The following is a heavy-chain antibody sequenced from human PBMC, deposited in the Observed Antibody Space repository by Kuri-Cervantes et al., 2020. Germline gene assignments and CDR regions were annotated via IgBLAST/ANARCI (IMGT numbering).Heavy chain of an antibody. V-gene: IGHV3-74*01. CDR3: AKAGRGYGDFHWFDP. D-gene: IGHD4-17*01. Sequence: FSSYWMHWVRQAPGKGLVWVSRINSDGSSTSYADSVKGRFTISRDSSKNTVYLQMSSPRPEDTAVYFCAKAGRGYGDFHWFDPWGQGILVTVSS. CDR2: INSDGSST. J-gene: IGHJ5*02. CDR1: FSSYW.